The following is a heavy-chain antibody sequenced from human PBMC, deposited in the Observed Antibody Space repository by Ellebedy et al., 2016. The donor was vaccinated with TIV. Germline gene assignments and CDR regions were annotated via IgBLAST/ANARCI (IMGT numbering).Heavy chain of an antibody. J-gene: IGHJ4*02. CDR1: GFTFNTYS. CDR3: ARRSSGYCVGVKCTTDFDY. V-gene: IGHV3-48*01. CDR2: IRSSINSI. D-gene: IGHD2-2*03. Sequence: GESLKISXAASGFTFNTYSMNWVRQAPGKGLEWVAFIRSSINSISYADSVKGRFTISRDDAENSLYLQMNSLRAEDTGVYYCARRSSGYCVGVKCTTDFDYWGQGTLVTVSS.